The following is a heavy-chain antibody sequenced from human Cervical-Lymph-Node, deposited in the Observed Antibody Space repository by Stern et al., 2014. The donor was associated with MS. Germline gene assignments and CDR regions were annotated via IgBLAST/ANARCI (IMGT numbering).Heavy chain of an antibody. V-gene: IGHV4-59*01. J-gene: IGHJ4*02. CDR3: ARTLPTVTSYHFDY. CDR2: IYYTGNT. D-gene: IGHD4-17*01. CDR1: GSSISPYY. Sequence: VQLVESGPGLVKPSETLSLTCAVSGSSISPYYWSWLRQPPGKGLEWIGYIYYTGNTNYNPSLESRVTISLDTSKNQFSLKLNSVTAADTAVYYCARTLPTVTSYHFDYWGQGTQVTVSS.